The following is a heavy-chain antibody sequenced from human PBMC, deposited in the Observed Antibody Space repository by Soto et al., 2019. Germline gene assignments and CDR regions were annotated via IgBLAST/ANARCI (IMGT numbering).Heavy chain of an antibody. CDR1: GFTVSSNY. CDR3: ARVKSIAALYYYYYYMDV. J-gene: IGHJ6*03. D-gene: IGHD6-6*01. CDR2: IYSGGST. Sequence: PGGSLRLSCAASGFTVSSNYMSWVRQAPGKGLEWVSVIYSGGSTYYADSVKGRFTISRDNSKNTLYLQMNSLRAEDTAVYYCARVKSIAALYYYYYYMDVWGKGTTVTVSS. V-gene: IGHV3-66*01.